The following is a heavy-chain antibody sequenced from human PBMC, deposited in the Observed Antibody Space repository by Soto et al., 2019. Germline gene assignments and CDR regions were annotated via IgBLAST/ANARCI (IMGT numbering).Heavy chain of an antibody. Sequence: QVQLVQSGVEVKKPGASVKVSCKASGYTFLSYGISWVRQAPGQGLEWMGWISAYSGNTDYAQRLQDRVTLTTDTSTSTADMELRSLRSDDTAVYYCARNPSGSSFDYWGQGTLVTVSS. CDR1: GYTFLSYG. D-gene: IGHD1-26*01. CDR3: ARNPSGSSFDY. CDR2: ISAYSGNT. V-gene: IGHV1-18*01. J-gene: IGHJ4*02.